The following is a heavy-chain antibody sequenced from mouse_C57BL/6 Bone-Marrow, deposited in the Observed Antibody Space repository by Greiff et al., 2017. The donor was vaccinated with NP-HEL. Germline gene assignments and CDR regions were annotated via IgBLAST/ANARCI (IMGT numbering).Heavy chain of an antibody. V-gene: IGHV1-81*01. J-gene: IGHJ1*03. CDR1: GYTFTSYG. CDR3: ASDYYGSSYRYFDV. CDR2: IYPRSGNT. D-gene: IGHD1-1*01. Sequence: QVQLQQSGAELARPGASVKLSCKASGYTFTSYGISWVKQRTGQGLEWIGEIYPRSGNTYYNEKFKGKATLTADKSSSTAYMELRSLTSEDSAVYFCASDYYGSSYRYFDVWGTGTTVTVSS.